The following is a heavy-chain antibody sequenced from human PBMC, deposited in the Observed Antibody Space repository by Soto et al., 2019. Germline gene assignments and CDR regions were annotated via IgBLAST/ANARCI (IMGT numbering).Heavy chain of an antibody. CDR3: AKGPSGSTTLYFDY. J-gene: IGHJ4*02. CDR2: ISYDGSNK. D-gene: IGHD3-22*01. CDR1: GLTFSSYG. Sequence: QVQLVESGGGVVQPGRSLRLSCAASGLTFSSYGMHWVRQAPGKGLEWVAVISYDGSNKYYADSVKGRFTISRDNSKNTLYLQMNSLRAEDTAVYYCAKGPSGSTTLYFDYWGQGTLVTVSS. V-gene: IGHV3-30*18.